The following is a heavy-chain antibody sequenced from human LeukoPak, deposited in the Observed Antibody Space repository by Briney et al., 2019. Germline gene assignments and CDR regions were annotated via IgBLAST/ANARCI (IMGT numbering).Heavy chain of an antibody. CDR3: AKEKKYYYDSTGYPGYDY. D-gene: IGHD3-22*01. CDR1: GFTFSDHY. J-gene: IGHJ4*02. V-gene: IGHV3-66*02. CDR2: MYRGGGT. Sequence: GGSLRLSCAASGFTFSDHYMDWVRQAPGKGLEWVSVMYRGGGTYYADSVKGRLTISRDNSKNTLYLQMSSLRAEDTAVYYCAKEKKYYYDSTGYPGYDYWGQGTLVTVSS.